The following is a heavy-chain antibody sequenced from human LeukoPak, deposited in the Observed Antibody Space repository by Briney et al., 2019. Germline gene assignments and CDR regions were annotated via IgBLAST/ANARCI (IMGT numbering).Heavy chain of an antibody. V-gene: IGHV4-34*01. CDR2: INHSGST. CDR3: ASLCGGDCYSLSTDYYYYGMDV. CDR1: GGSFSGYY. Sequence: SETLSLTCAVHGGSFSGYYWSWICQPPGKGLEWIGEINHSGSTNYNPSLKSRVTISVDTSKNQFSLKLSSVTAADTAVYYCASLCGGDCYSLSTDYYYYGMDVWGQGTTVTVSS. J-gene: IGHJ6*02. D-gene: IGHD2-21*02.